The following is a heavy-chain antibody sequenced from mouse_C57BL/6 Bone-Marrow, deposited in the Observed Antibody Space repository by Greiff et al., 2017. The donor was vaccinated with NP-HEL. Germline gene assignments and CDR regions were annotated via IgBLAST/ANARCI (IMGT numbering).Heavy chain of an antibody. J-gene: IGHJ2*01. CDR3: AREGTAQSYFDY. D-gene: IGHD3-2*02. CDR1: GFTFSDYY. V-gene: IGHV5-12*01. CDR2: ISNGGGST. Sequence: EVKVVESGGGLVQPGGSLKLSCAASGFTFSDYYMYWVRQTPEKRLEWVAYISNGGGSTYYPDTVKGRFTISRDNAKNTLYLQMSRLKSEDTAMYYCAREGTAQSYFDYWGQGTTLTVSS.